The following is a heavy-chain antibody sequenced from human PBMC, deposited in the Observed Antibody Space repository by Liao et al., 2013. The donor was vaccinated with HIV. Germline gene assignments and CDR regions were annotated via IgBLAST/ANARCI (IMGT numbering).Heavy chain of an antibody. CDR3: ARGGRLWLPGXKGSFDY. V-gene: IGHV4-34*11. CDR1: GGSFSSYY. Sequence: QVQLQQWGAGLLKPSETLSLTCAVYGGSFSSYYWSWIRQPPGKGLEWIGYIYYSGSTNYNPSLKSRVTISVDTSKNQFSLKLSSVTAADTAVYYCARGGRLWLPGXKGSFDYWGQGTLVTVSS. J-gene: IGHJ4*02. CDR2: IYYSGST. D-gene: IGHD5-18*01.